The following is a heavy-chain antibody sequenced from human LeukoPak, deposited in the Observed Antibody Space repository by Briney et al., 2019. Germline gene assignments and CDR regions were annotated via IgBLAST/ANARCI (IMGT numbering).Heavy chain of an antibody. CDR1: GYTFTGYY. D-gene: IGHD2-2*01. CDR3: ARDAVVAAANMAGMDV. Sequence: GASVKVSCKASGYTFTGYYMHWVRQAPGQGLEWMGWISAYNGNTNYAQKLQGRVTMTTDTSTSTAYMELRSLRSDDTAVYYCARDAVVAAANMAGMDVWGQGTTVTVSS. CDR2: ISAYNGNT. J-gene: IGHJ6*02. V-gene: IGHV1-18*04.